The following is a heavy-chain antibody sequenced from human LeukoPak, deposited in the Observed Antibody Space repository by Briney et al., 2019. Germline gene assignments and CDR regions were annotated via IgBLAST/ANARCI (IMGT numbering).Heavy chain of an antibody. CDR1: GYTFTSYS. Sequence: ASVKVSCKASGYTFTSYSINWVRQAPGQGLEWMGWISTYNGNTNYAQKLQGRVTMTTDTSTSTAYMELRSLRSDDTAVYYCARDLSGSFDYWGQGTLVTVSS. D-gene: IGHD1-26*01. CDR2: ISTYNGNT. J-gene: IGHJ4*02. V-gene: IGHV1-18*01. CDR3: ARDLSGSFDY.